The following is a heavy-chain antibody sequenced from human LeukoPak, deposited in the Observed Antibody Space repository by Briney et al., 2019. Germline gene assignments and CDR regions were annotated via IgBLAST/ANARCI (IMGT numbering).Heavy chain of an antibody. CDR1: GFTFDDYA. CDR2: ISWNSGSI. Sequence: GGSLRLSCAASGFTFDDYAMHWVRQAPGKGLEWVSGISWNSGSIGYADSVKGRFTISRDNAKNSLYLQMNSLRAEDTALYYCAKDSDSSGYYPDWGQGTLVTVSS. V-gene: IGHV3-9*01. CDR3: AKDSDSSGYYPD. J-gene: IGHJ4*02. D-gene: IGHD3-22*01.